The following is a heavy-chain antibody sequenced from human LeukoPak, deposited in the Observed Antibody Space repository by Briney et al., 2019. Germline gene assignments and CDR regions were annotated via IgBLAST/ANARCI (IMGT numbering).Heavy chain of an antibody. J-gene: IGHJ4*02. D-gene: IGHD6-13*01. CDR2: INPSGGST. Sequence: ASVKVSCKASGYTFTGYYMHWVRQAPGQGLEWMGIINPSGGSTSYAQKFQGRVTMTRDMSTSTVYMELSSLRSEDTAVYYCARGPFSPSIAAAGTLRYWGQGTLVTVSS. CDR1: GYTFTGYY. V-gene: IGHV1-46*01. CDR3: ARGPFSPSIAAAGTLRY.